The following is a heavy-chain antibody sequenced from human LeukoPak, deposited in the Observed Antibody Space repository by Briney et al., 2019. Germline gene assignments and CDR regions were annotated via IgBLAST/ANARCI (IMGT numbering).Heavy chain of an antibody. Sequence: GRSLRLSCAASGFTFSSYAMHWVRQAPGKGLEWVAVISYDGSNKYYADSVKGRFTISRDNSRNTLYLQMNSLRAEDTAVYYCAKAAREDIVVVPADYWGQGTLVTVSS. D-gene: IGHD2-2*01. CDR3: AKAAREDIVVVPADY. V-gene: IGHV3-30*04. J-gene: IGHJ4*02. CDR2: ISYDGSNK. CDR1: GFTFSSYA.